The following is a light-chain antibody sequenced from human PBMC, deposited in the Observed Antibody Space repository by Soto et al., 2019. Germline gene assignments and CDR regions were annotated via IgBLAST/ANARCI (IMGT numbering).Light chain of an antibody. CDR2: DAS. J-gene: IGKJ1*01. Sequence: ELVMTQSPATLSVSPGERATLSCRASQSVSSYLAWYQQKPGQAPRLLIYDASNRATGIPARFSGSGSGTDFTLTISSLEPEDFAVYYCQQRSNWPWTFGQGTKV. V-gene: IGKV3-11*01. CDR3: QQRSNWPWT. CDR1: QSVSSY.